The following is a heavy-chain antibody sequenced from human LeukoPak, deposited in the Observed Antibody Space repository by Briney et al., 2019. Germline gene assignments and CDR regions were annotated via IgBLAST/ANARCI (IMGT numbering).Heavy chain of an antibody. D-gene: IGHD3-10*01. CDR1: GYTFTSYG. Sequence: ASVTVSCKASGYTFTSYGISWVRQAPGQGLEWMGWISAYNGNTNYAQKLQGRVTMTTDTSTSTAYMELRSLRSDDTAVYYCASLLWFGELSGDDAFDIWGQGTMVTVSS. V-gene: IGHV1-18*01. CDR2: ISAYNGNT. J-gene: IGHJ3*02. CDR3: ASLLWFGELSGDDAFDI.